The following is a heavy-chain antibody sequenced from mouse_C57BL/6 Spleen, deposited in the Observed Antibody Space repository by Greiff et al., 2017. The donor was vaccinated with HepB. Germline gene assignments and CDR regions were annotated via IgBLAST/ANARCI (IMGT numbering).Heavy chain of an antibody. D-gene: IGHD3-2*02. J-gene: IGHJ2*01. CDR3: ARRDSSGLFDY. Sequence: VQLQQSGPGLVKPSQSLSLTCSVTGYSITSGYYWNWIRQFPGNKLEWMGYISYDGSNNYNPSLKNRISITRDTSKNQFFLKLNSVTTEDTATYYCARRDSSGLFDYWGQGTTLTVSS. CDR1: GYSITSGYY. V-gene: IGHV3-6*01. CDR2: ISYDGSN.